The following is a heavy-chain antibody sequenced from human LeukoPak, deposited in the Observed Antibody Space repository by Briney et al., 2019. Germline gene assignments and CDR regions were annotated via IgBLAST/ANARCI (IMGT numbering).Heavy chain of an antibody. CDR1: GFTFDDYA. J-gene: IGHJ4*02. V-gene: IGHV3-9*01. Sequence: PGGSLRLSCAASGFTFDDYAMHWVRQAPGKGLEWVSGISWNSGSIGYADSVKGRFTISRDNAKNSLHLQMNSLRAEDTALYYCAKDKFEYSSSSTIDYWGQGTLVTVSS. CDR3: AKDKFEYSSSSTIDY. D-gene: IGHD6-6*01. CDR2: ISWNSGSI.